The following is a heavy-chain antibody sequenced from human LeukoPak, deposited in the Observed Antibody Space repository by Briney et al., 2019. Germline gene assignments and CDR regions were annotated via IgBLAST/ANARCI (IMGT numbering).Heavy chain of an antibody. CDR2: IYYSGST. V-gene: IGHV4-59*08. CDR3: ARHSERWLGAFDI. J-gene: IGHJ3*02. CDR1: GGSISSYY. Sequence: PSETLSLTCTVSGGSISSYYWSWIRQPPGKGLEWIGYIYYSGSTNHNPSLKSRVTISVDTSKNQFSLKLSSVTAADTAVYYCARHSERWLGAFDIWGQGTMVTVSS. D-gene: IGHD6-19*01.